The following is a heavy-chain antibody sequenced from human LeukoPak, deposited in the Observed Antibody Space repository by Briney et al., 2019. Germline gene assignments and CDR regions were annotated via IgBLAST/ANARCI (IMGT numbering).Heavy chain of an antibody. V-gene: IGHV1-69*13. J-gene: IGHJ4*02. Sequence: ASVKVSCKASGGTFSSYAISWVRQAPGQGLEWMGGIIPIFGTANYAQKFQGRVTITADESTSTAYMELSSLRSEDTAVHYCARVAAYDSSGYYYPRPFDYWGQGTLVTVSS. CDR1: GGTFSSYA. CDR3: ARVAAYDSSGYYYPRPFDY. CDR2: IIPIFGTA. D-gene: IGHD3-22*01.